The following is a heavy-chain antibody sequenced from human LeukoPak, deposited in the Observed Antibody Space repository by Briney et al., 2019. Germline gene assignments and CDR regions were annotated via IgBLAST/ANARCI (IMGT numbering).Heavy chain of an antibody. CDR3: AREAGILFNWFDP. CDR1: GFTVRSNY. Sequence: GGSLRLSCAASGFTVRSNYMSWVRQAPGKGLEWVSVIYSGGSTYYADSVKGRFTISRDNSKNTLYLQMNSLRAEDTAVYYCAREAGILFNWFDPWGQGTLVTVSS. V-gene: IGHV3-66*02. J-gene: IGHJ5*02. D-gene: IGHD6-19*01. CDR2: IYSGGST.